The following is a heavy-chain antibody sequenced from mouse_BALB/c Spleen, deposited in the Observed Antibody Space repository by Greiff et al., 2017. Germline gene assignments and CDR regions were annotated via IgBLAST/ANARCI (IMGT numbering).Heavy chain of an antibody. CDR1: GFSLTGYG. CDR2: IWGDGST. V-gene: IGHV2-6-7*01. Sequence: VQLVESGPGLVAPSQSLSITCTVSGFSLTGYGVNWVRQPPGKGLEWLGMIWGDGSTDYNSALKSRLSISKDNSKSQVFLKMNSLQTDDTARYYCARGDYGSSPSYYAMDYWGQGTSVTVSS. D-gene: IGHD1-1*01. J-gene: IGHJ4*01. CDR3: ARGDYGSSPSYYAMDY.